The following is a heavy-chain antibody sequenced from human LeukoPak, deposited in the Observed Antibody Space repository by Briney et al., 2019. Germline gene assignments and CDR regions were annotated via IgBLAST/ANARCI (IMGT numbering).Heavy chain of an antibody. CDR1: GVSFSGYY. CDR2: INHSGST. CDR3: ARGEVCSSTSCPLSFDY. D-gene: IGHD2-2*01. J-gene: IGHJ4*02. V-gene: IGHV4-34*01. Sequence: SETLSLTCAVYGVSFSGYYWSWIRQPPGKGLEWIGEINHSGSTNYNPSLKSRVTISVDTSKNQFSLKLSSVTAADTAVYYCARGEVCSSTSCPLSFDYWGRGTLVTVSS.